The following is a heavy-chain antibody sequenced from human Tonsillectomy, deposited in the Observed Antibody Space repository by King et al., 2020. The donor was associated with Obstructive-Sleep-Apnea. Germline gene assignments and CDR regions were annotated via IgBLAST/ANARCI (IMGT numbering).Heavy chain of an antibody. J-gene: IGHJ5*02. CDR1: GGSISGYY. Sequence: HVQLQESGPGLVKPSETLSLTCTVSGGSISGYYWSWIRQPPGKGLEWIGYIYYSGIPDYNPSLKSRVTISVDTSKNQFSLKLNSVTAADTAVYYCASMILRGWFDPWGEGTLVTVSS. CDR3: ASMILRGWFDP. CDR2: IYYSGIP. D-gene: IGHD1-26*01. V-gene: IGHV4-59*01.